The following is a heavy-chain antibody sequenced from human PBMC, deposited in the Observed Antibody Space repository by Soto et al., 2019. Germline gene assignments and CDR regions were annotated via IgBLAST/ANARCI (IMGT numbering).Heavy chain of an antibody. CDR3: AREEHYYDSSGYPSDY. Sequence: QVQLVQSGAEVKKPGSSVKVSCKASGGTFSSYAISWVRQAPGQGLEWMGGIIPIFGTANYAQKFQGRVTITADESTSTACRELSRLRTEDTAVYYCAREEHYYDSSGYPSDYWGQGTLVTVSS. CDR1: GGTFSSYA. D-gene: IGHD3-22*01. J-gene: IGHJ4*02. CDR2: IIPIFGTA. V-gene: IGHV1-69*01.